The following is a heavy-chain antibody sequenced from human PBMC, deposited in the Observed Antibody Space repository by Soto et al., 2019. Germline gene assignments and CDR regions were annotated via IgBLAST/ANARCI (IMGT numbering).Heavy chain of an antibody. CDR2: INPSGGST. D-gene: IGHD2-15*01. J-gene: IGHJ4*02. Sequence: ASVKVSCKASRYTFTSYYMHWVRQAPGQGLEWMGIINPSGGSTSYAQKFQGRVTMTRDTSTSTVYMELSSLRSEDTAVYYCAREHGGGGGLDYWGQGTLVTVSS. V-gene: IGHV1-46*01. CDR1: RYTFTSYY. CDR3: AREHGGGGGLDY.